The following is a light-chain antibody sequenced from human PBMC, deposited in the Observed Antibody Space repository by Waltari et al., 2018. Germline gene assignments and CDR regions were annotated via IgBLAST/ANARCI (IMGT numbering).Light chain of an antibody. V-gene: IGKV3-11*01. CDR3: QQRSNWP. J-gene: IGKJ4*01. CDR1: QSVSTY. CDR2: YAS. Sequence: EIVLTQSPATLSLSPGERATLSCRASQSVSTYLAWYQQKPGQAPGPLNYYASNRATAVPARFSGSGSGTDFTLTISSLEPEDFAVYYCQQRSNWPFGGGTKVEIK.